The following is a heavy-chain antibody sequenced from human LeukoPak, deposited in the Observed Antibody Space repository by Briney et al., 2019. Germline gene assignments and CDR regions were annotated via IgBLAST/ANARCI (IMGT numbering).Heavy chain of an antibody. CDR3: ARAGPWYYYDSSGPSVWGAFDI. Sequence: PSETLSLTCTVSGGSISSSSYYWGWIRQPPGEGLEWIGSIYYSGSTYYNPSLKSRVTISVDTSKNQFSLKLSSVTAADTAVYYCARAGPWYYYDSSGPSVWGAFDIWGQGTMVTVSS. J-gene: IGHJ3*02. D-gene: IGHD3-22*01. CDR1: GGSISSSSYY. V-gene: IGHV4-39*07. CDR2: IYYSGST.